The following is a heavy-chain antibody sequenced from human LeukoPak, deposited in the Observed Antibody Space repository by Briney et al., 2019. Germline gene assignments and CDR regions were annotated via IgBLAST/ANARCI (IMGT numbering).Heavy chain of an antibody. CDR3: ARQWGDYFLRANWYFDL. J-gene: IGHJ2*01. CDR2: VYYSGST. V-gene: IGHV4-39*01. D-gene: IGHD2/OR15-2a*01. Sequence: PSQTLSLTCTVSSGSISSSSYYWGWIRQPPGKGLEWIGSVYYSGSTYYNPSLKSRVTISVDTSKNQFSLKLSSVTAADTAVYYCARQWGDYFLRANWYFDLWGRGTLVTVSS. CDR1: SGSISSSSYY.